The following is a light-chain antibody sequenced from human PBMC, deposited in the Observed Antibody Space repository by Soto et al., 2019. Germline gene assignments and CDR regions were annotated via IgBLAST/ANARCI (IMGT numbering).Light chain of an antibody. J-gene: IGKJ4*01. CDR3: MQALQTPLT. CDR2: LGS. Sequence: DIVMTQSPLSLPVTPGEPASISCRSSQSLLHSNGYNYLDWYLQKPGQSPQLLIYLGSNRASGVPHRFSGSGSGTDFTLNISRVEAEDVGVYYCMQALQTPLTFGGGTKVEIK. V-gene: IGKV2-28*01. CDR1: QSLLHSNGYNY.